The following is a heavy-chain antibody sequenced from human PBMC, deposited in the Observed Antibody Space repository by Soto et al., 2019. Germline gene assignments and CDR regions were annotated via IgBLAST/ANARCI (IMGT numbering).Heavy chain of an antibody. CDR2: IHYSGST. Sequence: PSETLSLTCSVSGASISSREYYWGWIRQPPGMGLEWIGSIHYSGSTQFHPSFKSRVTISVDTSKNEFSLRLRSVTAADTSVYYCARHLKAVAAAMAYWGRGIPVTVSS. CDR3: ARHLKAVAAAMAY. V-gene: IGHV4-39*01. J-gene: IGHJ4*02. CDR1: GASISSREYY. D-gene: IGHD6-19*01.